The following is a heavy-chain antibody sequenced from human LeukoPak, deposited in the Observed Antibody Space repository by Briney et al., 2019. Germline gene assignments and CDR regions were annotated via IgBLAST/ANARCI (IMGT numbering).Heavy chain of an antibody. CDR2: ITSDSVTM. V-gene: IGHV3-48*01. CDR1: GFTFSSYS. D-gene: IGHD3-9*01. Sequence: PGGSLRLSCAASGFTFSSYSMNWVRQAPGQGLEWVSYITSDSVTMFYADSVKGRFTISRDNSKNTLYLQMNSLRAEDTAVYYCATPGILTGSYDAFDIWGQGTMVTVSS. J-gene: IGHJ3*02. CDR3: ATPGILTGSYDAFDI.